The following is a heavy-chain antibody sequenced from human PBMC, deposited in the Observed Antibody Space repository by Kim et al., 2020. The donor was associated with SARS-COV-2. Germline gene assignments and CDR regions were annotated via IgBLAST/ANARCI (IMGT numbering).Heavy chain of an antibody. D-gene: IGHD4-17*01. V-gene: IGHV3-23*01. CDR2: ISGSGGST. CDR1: GFTFSSYA. Sequence: GGSLRLSCAASGFTFSSYAMSWVRQAPGKGLEWVSAISGSGGSTYYADSVKGRFTISRDNSKNTLYLQMNSLRAEDTAVYYCAKDGDYGDYVLYYYYYYGMDVWGQETTVTVSS. CDR3: AKDGDYGDYVLYYYYYYGMDV. J-gene: IGHJ6*02.